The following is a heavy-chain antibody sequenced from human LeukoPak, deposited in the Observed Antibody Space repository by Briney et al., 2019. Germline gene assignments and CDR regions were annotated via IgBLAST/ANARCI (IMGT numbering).Heavy chain of an antibody. V-gene: IGHV4-61*02. J-gene: IGHJ6*03. CDR2: IYASGST. D-gene: IGHD3-3*02. CDR1: GGSISSGSYY. CDR3: ARDKEAFYYYYCMDV. Sequence: PSETLSLTCTVSGGSISSGSYYWSWIRQPAGKGLEWIERIYASGSTNYNPSLKSRVTISVDTSKNQFSLKLSSVTAADTAVYYCARDKEAFYYYYCMDVWGKGTTVTVSS.